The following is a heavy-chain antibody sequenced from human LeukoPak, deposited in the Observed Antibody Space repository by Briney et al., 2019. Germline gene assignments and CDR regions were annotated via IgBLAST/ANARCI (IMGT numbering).Heavy chain of an antibody. V-gene: IGHV3-7*01. CDR1: GFTFRSHW. CDR3: ATISAQTFDI. Sequence: GGSLRLSCVGSGFTFRSHWVNWVRQSPRKGLEWVANMKPDGIDKYYVDSARGRFPVSRDNAKNSAFLQMNSLRAEDTAIYYCATISAQTFDIWGQGTLVSVSS. D-gene: IGHD1-26*01. J-gene: IGHJ3*02. CDR2: MKPDGIDK.